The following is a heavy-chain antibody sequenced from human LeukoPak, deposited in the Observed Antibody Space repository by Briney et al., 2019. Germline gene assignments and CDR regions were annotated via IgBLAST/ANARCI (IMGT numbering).Heavy chain of an antibody. CDR2: IYYSGST. V-gene: IGHV4-59*01. CDR3: ARDRWLQV. D-gene: IGHD5-24*01. J-gene: IGHJ4*02. CDR1: GGSISSYY. Sequence: SXTLSLTCTVSGGSISSYYWSWIRQPPGKGLEWIGYIYYSGSTNYNPSLKSRVTISVDTSKNQFSLKLSSVTAADTAVYYCARDRWLQVWSQGTLVTVSS.